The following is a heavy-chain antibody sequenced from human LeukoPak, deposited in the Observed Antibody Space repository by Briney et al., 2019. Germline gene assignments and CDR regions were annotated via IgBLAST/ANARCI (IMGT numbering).Heavy chain of an antibody. D-gene: IGHD1-26*01. CDR1: GFTFSNAW. Sequence: GGSLRLSCAASGFTFSNAWMSWVRQAPGKGLEWVGRIKSKTDGETTDYGAPVKGRFIISRDDSKNMLYLQMYGLKIEDTAVYYCITDPGEWEPIWGQGTMVTVSS. CDR3: ITDPGEWEPI. CDR2: IKSKTDGETT. J-gene: IGHJ3*02. V-gene: IGHV3-15*01.